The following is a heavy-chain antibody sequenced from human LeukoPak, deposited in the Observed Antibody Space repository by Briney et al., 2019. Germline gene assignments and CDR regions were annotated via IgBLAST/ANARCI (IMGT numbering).Heavy chain of an antibody. D-gene: IGHD6-13*01. V-gene: IGHV3-30*18. Sequence: GGSLRLSCAASGFTFSSYGMHWVRQAPGKGLEWVAVISYDGSNKYYADSVKGRFTISRDNSKNTLYLQMNSLRAEDTAVYYCAKDSRGGAAGNWYFDLWGRGTLVTVSS. CDR3: AKDSRGGAAGNWYFDL. CDR2: ISYDGSNK. CDR1: GFTFSSYG. J-gene: IGHJ2*01.